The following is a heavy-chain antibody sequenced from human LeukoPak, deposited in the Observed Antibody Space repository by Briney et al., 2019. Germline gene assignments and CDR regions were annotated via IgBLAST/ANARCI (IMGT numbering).Heavy chain of an antibody. CDR2: IKQDGSEK. CDR1: GFIFSNYW. CDR3: AGPPQAGPFDY. D-gene: IGHD6-19*01. Sequence: GGSLRLSCAGSGFIFSNYWMTWVRQAPGKGLVWVANIKQDGSEKNYVDSVKGRFTISRDNAKNSLYLQMNSLRAEDTAVYYCAGPPQAGPFDYWGQGTLVTVSS. V-gene: IGHV3-7*01. J-gene: IGHJ4*02.